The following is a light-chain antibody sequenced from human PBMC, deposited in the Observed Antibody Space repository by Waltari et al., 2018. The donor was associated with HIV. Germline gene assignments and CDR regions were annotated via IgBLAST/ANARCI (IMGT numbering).Light chain of an antibody. CDR2: ASS. CDR3: LLYGDSPRWT. V-gene: IGKV3-20*01. J-gene: IGKJ1*01. Sequence: NVLTQSPGTLSLSPGESVTLSCRTSQTINVNSLGWYQSKSGQAPRLLFYASSTRAPGLPDRFSATGSDTGSGTDFTLIIDRLEPEDFATYYCLLYGDSPRWTFGPGTKV. CDR1: QTINVNS.